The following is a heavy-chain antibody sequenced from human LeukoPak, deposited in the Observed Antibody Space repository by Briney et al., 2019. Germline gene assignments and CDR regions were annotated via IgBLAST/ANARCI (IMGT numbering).Heavy chain of an antibody. CDR2: INHSGST. Sequence: SETLSLTCAVYGGSFSGYYWSWIRQPPGKGLEWIGEINHSGSTNYDPSLKSRVTISVDTSKNQFSLKLSSVTAADTAVYYCAGNYYYGMDVWGQGTTVTVSS. CDR1: GGSFSGYY. V-gene: IGHV4-34*01. CDR3: AGNYYYGMDV. J-gene: IGHJ6*02.